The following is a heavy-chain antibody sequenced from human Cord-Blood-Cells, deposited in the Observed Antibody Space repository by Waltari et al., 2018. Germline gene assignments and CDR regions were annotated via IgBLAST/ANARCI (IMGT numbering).Heavy chain of an antibody. J-gene: IGHJ3*02. Sequence: QVQLQESGPGLVKPSETLSLTCAVSGYSISSGYYWGWIRQPPGKGLEWIGSIYHSGSTYYNPSPKSRVTISVDTSKNQFSLKLSSVTAADTAVYYCARDTGPNAFDIWGQGTMVTVSS. V-gene: IGHV4-38-2*02. CDR1: GYSISSGYY. CDR2: IYHSGST. CDR3: ARDTGPNAFDI.